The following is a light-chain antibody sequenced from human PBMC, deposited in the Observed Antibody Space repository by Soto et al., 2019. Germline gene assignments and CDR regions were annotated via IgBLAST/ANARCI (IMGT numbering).Light chain of an antibody. V-gene: IGLV4-60*02. CDR2: VEGSGSY. J-gene: IGLJ7*01. Sequence: QSVLTQSSSASASLGSSVKLTCTLSSEHSSYIIAWHQQQPGKAPRYLMKVEGSGSYNKGSGVPDRFSGSSSGADRYLTISNLQFEDEADYYCETWDGNTHVFGGGTQLTVL. CDR1: SEHSSYI. CDR3: ETWDGNTHV.